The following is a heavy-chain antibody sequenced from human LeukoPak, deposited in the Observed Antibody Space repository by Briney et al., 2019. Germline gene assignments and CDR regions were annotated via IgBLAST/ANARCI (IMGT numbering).Heavy chain of an antibody. CDR1: GFTFSTYW. Sequence: GGSLRLSCAASGFTFSTYWMHWVRQAPGKGLVWVSRTKIDGSTNSADSLKGRFTISTDTANNTHPLQMSSVRPEDTGVYYCARAPSEIGGYYPEFFRQWGQGTLLTLSS. V-gene: IGHV3-74*01. J-gene: IGHJ1*01. CDR3: ARAPSEIGGYYPEFFRQ. CDR2: TKIDGST. D-gene: IGHD3-22*01.